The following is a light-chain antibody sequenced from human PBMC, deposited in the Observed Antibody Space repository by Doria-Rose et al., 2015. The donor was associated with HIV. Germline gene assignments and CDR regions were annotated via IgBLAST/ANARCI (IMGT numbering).Light chain of an antibody. CDR3: HQYGTSWA. CDR1: QSFSSTY. V-gene: IGKV3-20*01. CDR2: DGS. Sequence: TQSPGTLSLSPGERATLSRRASQSFSSTYLAWYHQKPGQAPSLLIYDGSTRATGIPDRFSASGSGTDFTLTINRLEPEDFALYYRHQYGTSWAFGQGTKVEI. J-gene: IGKJ1*01.